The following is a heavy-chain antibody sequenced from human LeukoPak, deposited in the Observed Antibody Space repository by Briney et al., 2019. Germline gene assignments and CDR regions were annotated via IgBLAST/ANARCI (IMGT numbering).Heavy chain of an antibody. J-gene: IGHJ4*02. V-gene: IGHV3-30*04. CDR2: ISYDGSNK. CDR1: GFTFSSYA. D-gene: IGHD3-3*01. Sequence: GGSLRLSCSVSGFTFSSYAMHWVRQAPGKGLEWVAVISYDGSNKYYADSVKGRFTISRDNSKNTLYLQMNSLRAEDTAVYYCARDLNDARFLEWLYGIDYWGQGTLVTVSS. CDR3: ARDLNDARFLEWLYGIDY.